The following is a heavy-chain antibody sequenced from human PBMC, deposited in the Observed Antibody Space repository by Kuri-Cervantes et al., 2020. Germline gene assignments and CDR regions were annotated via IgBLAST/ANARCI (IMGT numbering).Heavy chain of an antibody. Sequence: GESLKISCAASGFTFSSYWMSWIRQAPGKGLEWVSYISSSGSTIYYADSVKGRFTISRDNAKNSLYLQMNSLRDEDTAVYYCARDPYYHDIEATVKNDDYWGQGTLVTVSS. J-gene: IGHJ4*02. CDR3: ARDPYYHDIEATVKNDDY. D-gene: IGHD5-12*01. CDR2: ISSSGSTI. CDR1: GFTFSSYW. V-gene: IGHV3-11*04.